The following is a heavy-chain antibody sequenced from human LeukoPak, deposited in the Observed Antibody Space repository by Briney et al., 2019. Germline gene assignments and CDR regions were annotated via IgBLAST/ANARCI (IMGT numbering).Heavy chain of an antibody. CDR3: ARSEGGSAWDAHYYYYMDV. CDR1: GGSISSRSYY. CDR2: FYYSGST. Sequence: SETLSLTCTVSGGSISSRSYYWGWIRQPPGKGLEWIGSFYYSGSTYYNPSLKSRVTISVDTSKNQFSLKLSSVTAADTAVYYCARSEGGSAWDAHYYYYMDVWGKGTTVTISS. V-gene: IGHV4-39*07. J-gene: IGHJ6*03. D-gene: IGHD3-10*01.